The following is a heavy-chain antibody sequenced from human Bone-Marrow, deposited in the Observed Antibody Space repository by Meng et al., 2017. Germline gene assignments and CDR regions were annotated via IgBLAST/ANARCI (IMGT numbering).Heavy chain of an antibody. V-gene: IGHV3-21*01. CDR2: ISISSSYI. CDR1: GSTFSSYS. CDR3: AKDPYGSGSYSKYFQH. D-gene: IGHD3-10*01. J-gene: IGHJ1*01. Sequence: GGSLRLSCAASGSTFSSYSMNWFRQAPGKGLEWVSSISISSSYIYYADSVKGRFTISRDNAKNSLSLQMNSLRAEDTAVYYCAKDPYGSGSYSKYFQHWGQGTLVTVSS.